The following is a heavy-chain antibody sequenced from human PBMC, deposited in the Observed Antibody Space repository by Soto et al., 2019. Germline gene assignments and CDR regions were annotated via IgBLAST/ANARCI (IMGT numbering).Heavy chain of an antibody. CDR2: IRSQGDGGTA. CDR1: GFTFSDAW. V-gene: IGHV3-15*01. J-gene: IGHJ4*02. Sequence: QLVESGGGFVKPGMSLRLTCAASGFTFSDAWMTWVRQAPGKGLERVGLIRSQGDGGTADYAPPVRGSFPISRDDAQNMVYMHIDNLQAEDTAVYYCITAPLRWGRGTLVTVSS. CDR3: ITAPLR.